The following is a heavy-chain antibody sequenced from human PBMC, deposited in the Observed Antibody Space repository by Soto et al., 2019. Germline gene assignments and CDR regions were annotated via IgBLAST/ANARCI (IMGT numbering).Heavy chain of an antibody. CDR2: IIPVFGTP. D-gene: IGHD5-12*01. V-gene: IGHV1-69*12. Sequence: QVQVVQSGAEVKKPGSSVKVSCKASGGSFSNYGISWVRQAPGQGLEWMGGIIPVFGTPHYAQKFQDRVTITADESTSTVYMEVSSLISEDTAVYYCARGDATKLIVTTSYGLDVWGQGTTVTVSS. CDR1: GGSFSNYG. J-gene: IGHJ6*02. CDR3: ARGDATKLIVTTSYGLDV.